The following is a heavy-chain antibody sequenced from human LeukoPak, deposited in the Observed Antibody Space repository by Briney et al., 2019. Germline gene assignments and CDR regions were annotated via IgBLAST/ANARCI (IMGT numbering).Heavy chain of an antibody. CDR2: ISGSGRST. CDR3: AKSVVNSGTYIPFDF. V-gene: IGHV3-23*01. D-gene: IGHD1-26*01. CDR1: GFTYSNYA. Sequence: GGSLRLSCAASGFTYSNYAMNWVRQAPGKGLEWVSVISGSGRSTYYADSVKGWFTISRDKSKNSLYLQMNSLRAEDSAIYYCAKSVVNSGTYIPFDFWGQGTLVTVSS. J-gene: IGHJ4*02.